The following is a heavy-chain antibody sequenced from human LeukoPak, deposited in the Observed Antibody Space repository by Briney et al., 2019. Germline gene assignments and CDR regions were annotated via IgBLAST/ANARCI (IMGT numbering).Heavy chain of an antibody. V-gene: IGHV3-11*01. D-gene: IGHD4-17*01. CDR2: ISTLGGTI. CDR3: ARDTMPHRKYGDYGY. CDR1: GFTFSDYY. Sequence: PGGSLRLSCAASGFTFSDYYMSWIRQAPGKGLEWLSYISTLGGTIYSADSVKGRFTFSRDNAKNLVYLEINSLRAEDTAVYYRARDTMPHRKYGDYGYWGQGTLVTVSS. J-gene: IGHJ4*02.